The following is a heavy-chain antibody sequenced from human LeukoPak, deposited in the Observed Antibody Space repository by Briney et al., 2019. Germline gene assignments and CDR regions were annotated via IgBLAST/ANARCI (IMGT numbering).Heavy chain of an antibody. D-gene: IGHD1-1*01. CDR1: GFTFTDEY. CDR3: ARAFVGIRGTPAQFEY. Sequence: ASVKVSCKSSGFTFTDEYIHWVRQAPGQGLEWMGWISAYNGITDYTPNLQGRITMTTDTSTTTAYMELRSLRSDDTAVYYCARAFVGIRGTPAQFEYWGQGTLVTVSS. V-gene: IGHV1-18*01. J-gene: IGHJ4*02. CDR2: ISAYNGIT.